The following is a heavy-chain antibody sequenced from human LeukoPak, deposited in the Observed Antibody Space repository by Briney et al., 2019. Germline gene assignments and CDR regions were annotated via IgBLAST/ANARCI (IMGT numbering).Heavy chain of an antibody. CDR2: ISGSSRSI. J-gene: IGHJ3*02. CDR1: GFTFSTYS. CDR3: ARGPSIGNNDRAFDI. V-gene: IGHV3-48*01. D-gene: IGHD1/OR15-1a*01. Sequence: GGSLRLSCAASGFTFSTYSMIWVRQAPGKGLEWLSYISGSSRSIYYADSVKGRFTISRDSAENSLYLQMNSLRAEDTAVYYFARGPSIGNNDRAFDIWGQGTMVAVSS.